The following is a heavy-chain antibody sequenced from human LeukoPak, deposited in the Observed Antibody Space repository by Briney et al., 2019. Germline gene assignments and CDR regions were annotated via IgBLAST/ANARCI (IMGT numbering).Heavy chain of an antibody. J-gene: IGHJ5*02. CDR3: ARPYYYDSRIDP. D-gene: IGHD3-22*01. Sequence: SETLSLTCTVSGGSISSGDYYWSWIRQPLGKGLEWIAYMYYSGSTYYNPSLKSRVTMSADTSKNQLSLKLSSVTAADTAVYYCARPYYYDSRIDPWGQGILVTVSS. V-gene: IGHV4-30-4*01. CDR2: MYYSGST. CDR1: GGSISSGDYY.